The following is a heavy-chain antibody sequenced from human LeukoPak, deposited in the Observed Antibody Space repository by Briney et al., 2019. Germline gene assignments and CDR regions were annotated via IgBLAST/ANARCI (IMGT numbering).Heavy chain of an antibody. V-gene: IGHV3-15*01. D-gene: IGHD2-15*01. CDR1: GFTFSDAW. Sequence: GGSLRLSCAASGFTFSDAWLSWARQAPGKGLEWVGRIRSATDGGTADYAAPVKGRFSISRDDSKPMLYLQMDSLKIEDTAVYYCSTESANWGQGTLVTVSS. J-gene: IGHJ4*02. CDR2: IRSATDGGTA. CDR3: STESAN.